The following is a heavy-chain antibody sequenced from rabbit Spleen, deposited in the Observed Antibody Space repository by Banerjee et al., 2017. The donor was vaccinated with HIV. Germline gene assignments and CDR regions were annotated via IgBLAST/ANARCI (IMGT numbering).Heavy chain of an antibody. J-gene: IGHJ2*01. CDR3: ARNYVNAFDT. CDR2: IHTSDGDT. Sequence: LEESGGGLVKPGGTMTLTCTVSGFSFSSNWICWVRQAPGKGLEWIACIHTSDGDTDYANWPKVRFTISKASSTTVALQMTSLTAADTATYFCARNYVNAFDTWGPGSLVTVS. V-gene: IGHV1S45*01. D-gene: IGHD1-1*01. CDR1: GFSFSSNW.